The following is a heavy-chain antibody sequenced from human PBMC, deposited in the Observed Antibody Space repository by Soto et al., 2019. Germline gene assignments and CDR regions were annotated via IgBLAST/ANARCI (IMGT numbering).Heavy chain of an antibody. J-gene: IGHJ4*02. D-gene: IGHD1-1*01. CDR1: GFTFSTYG. CDR2: ISYDGVNK. Sequence: QVQLVESGGGVVQPGRSLRLSCAASGFTFSTYGMHWFRQAPGKGLEWVAVISYDGVNKYYADSVKGRFTISRDNSKNTLYLQMNSLRAEDTAVYYCAKCVYNWHDGFFDYWGQGTLVTVSS. V-gene: IGHV3-30*18. CDR3: AKCVYNWHDGFFDY.